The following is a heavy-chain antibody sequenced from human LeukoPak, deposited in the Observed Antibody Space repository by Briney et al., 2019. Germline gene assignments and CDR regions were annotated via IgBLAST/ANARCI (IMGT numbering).Heavy chain of an antibody. CDR3: ARSYDILAPHTYFDY. CDR1: GGTFSSCA. J-gene: IGHJ4*02. V-gene: IGHV1-69*13. D-gene: IGHD3-9*01. CDR2: IIPIFGTA. Sequence: SVKVSCKASGGTFSSCAISWVRQAPGQGLEWMGGIIPIFGTANYAQKFQGRVTITADESTSTAYMELSSLRSEDTAVYYCARSYDILAPHTYFDYWGQGTLVTVSS.